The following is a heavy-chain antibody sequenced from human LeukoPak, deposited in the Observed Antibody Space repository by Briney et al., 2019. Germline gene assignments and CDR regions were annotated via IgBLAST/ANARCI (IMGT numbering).Heavy chain of an antibody. V-gene: IGHV4-59*01. CDR1: GGSISSYY. J-gene: IGHJ5*02. CDR2: IYYSGST. D-gene: IGHD2-2*02. CDR3: ARGVGCSSTSCYKGWFDP. Sequence: KASETLSLTCTVSGGSISSYYWSGIRQPPGKGLEWIGYIYYSGSTNYNPSLKSRVTISVDTSKNQFSLKLSSVTAADTAVYYCARGVGCSSTSCYKGWFDPWGQGTLVTVSS.